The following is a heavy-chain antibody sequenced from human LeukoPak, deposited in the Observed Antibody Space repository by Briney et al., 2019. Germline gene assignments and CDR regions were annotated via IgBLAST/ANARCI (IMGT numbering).Heavy chain of an antibody. CDR3: ASDKNYYDSSGYYRSVDY. CDR1: GFTFSDYY. CDR2: ISSSGSTI. J-gene: IGHJ4*02. V-gene: IGHV3-11*04. D-gene: IGHD3-22*01. Sequence: GGSLRLSCAASGFTFSDYYMSWIRQAPGKGLEWVSYISSSGSTIYYADSVKGRFTISRDNAKNSLYLQTNSLRAEDTAVYYCASDKNYYDSSGYYRSVDYWGQGTLVTVSS.